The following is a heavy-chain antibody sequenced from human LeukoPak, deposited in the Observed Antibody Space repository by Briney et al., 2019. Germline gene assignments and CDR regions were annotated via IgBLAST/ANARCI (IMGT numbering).Heavy chain of an antibody. CDR1: GYSISTGYF. CDR2: IFHTGGT. J-gene: IGHJ4*02. Sequence: SETLSLTCAVSGYSISTGYFWGWIRQSPGQGLEWIGSIFHTGGTSYNPSFKSRVTLSVDTSKNEFSLKLTSVTATDTAIYYCASPRGTYIDYWGQGTPVTVSS. V-gene: IGHV4-38-2*01. CDR3: ASPRGTYIDY. D-gene: IGHD3-16*01.